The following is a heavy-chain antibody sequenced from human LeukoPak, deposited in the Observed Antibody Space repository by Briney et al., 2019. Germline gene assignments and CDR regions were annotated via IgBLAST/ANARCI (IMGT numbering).Heavy chain of an antibody. D-gene: IGHD2-15*01. J-gene: IGHJ4*02. CDR1: GFTFSSYA. V-gene: IGHV3-30-3*01. CDR3: ARDKSCSGGSCYYFDY. CDR2: ISYDGSNK. Sequence: GRSLGLSCAASGFTFSSYAMHWVRQAPGKGLEWVAVISYDGSNKYYADSVKGRFTISRDNSKNTLYLQMNSLRAEDTAVYYCARDKSCSGGSCYYFDYWGQGTLVTVSS.